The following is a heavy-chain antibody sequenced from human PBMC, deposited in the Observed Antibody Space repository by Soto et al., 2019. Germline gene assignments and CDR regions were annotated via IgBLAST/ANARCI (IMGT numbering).Heavy chain of an antibody. D-gene: IGHD2-2*01. Sequence: GGSLRLSCAASGFTFSSYSMNWVRQAPGKGLEWVSSISSSSSYIYYADSVKGRFTISRDNAKNSLYLQMNSLRAENTAVYYCAREGLDCSSTSCYLIGYYYYYYMDVWGKGTTVTVSS. CDR1: GFTFSSYS. J-gene: IGHJ6*03. CDR3: AREGLDCSSTSCYLIGYYYYYYMDV. V-gene: IGHV3-21*01. CDR2: ISSSSSYI.